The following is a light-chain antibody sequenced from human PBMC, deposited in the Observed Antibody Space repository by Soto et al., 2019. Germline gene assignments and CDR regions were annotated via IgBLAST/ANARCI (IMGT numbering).Light chain of an antibody. CDR3: QQYGSSPPYT. CDR1: QNVGRNY. V-gene: IGKV3-20*01. Sequence: EIVLTQSPGTLSLSPGERATLSCRASQNVGRNYVAWYQQKPGQAPRLLIFAASGRVTVIPDRFSGSGSGTDFALTITRLEPEDFALDFCQQYGSSPPYTFGQGTTLEIK. J-gene: IGKJ2*01. CDR2: AAS.